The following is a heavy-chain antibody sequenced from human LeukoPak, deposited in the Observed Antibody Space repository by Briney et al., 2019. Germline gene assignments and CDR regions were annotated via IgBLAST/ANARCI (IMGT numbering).Heavy chain of an antibody. D-gene: IGHD4-17*01. CDR3: ARAASGDYVGYAFDI. V-gene: IGHV3-21*04. Sequence: GGSLRLSCAASGFTFSSYSMNWVRQAPGKGLEWVSSISSSSSYIYYADSVKGRFTISRDNAKNSLYLQMNSLGAEDTALYYCARAASGDYVGYAFDIWGQGTMVTVSS. J-gene: IGHJ3*02. CDR1: GFTFSSYS. CDR2: ISSSSSYI.